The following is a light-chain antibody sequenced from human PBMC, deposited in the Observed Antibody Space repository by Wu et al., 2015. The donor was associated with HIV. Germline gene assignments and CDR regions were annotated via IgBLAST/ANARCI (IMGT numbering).Light chain of an antibody. Sequence: AIQLTQSPSSLSASVGDRVTITCRASQLIANAVAWYQQKPGKAPKLLIYDASTLESGVPSTFSGSGSGTDVTLTISSLQPEDVATYYCQQFNNYPTFRGGTKVEI. CDR2: DAS. J-gene: IGKJ4*02. CDR3: QQFNNYPT. V-gene: IGKV1D-13*01. CDR1: QLIANA.